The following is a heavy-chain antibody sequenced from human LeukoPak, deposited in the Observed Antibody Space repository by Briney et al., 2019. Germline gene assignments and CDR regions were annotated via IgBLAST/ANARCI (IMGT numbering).Heavy chain of an antibody. CDR3: ARVAWIYGDYDRGLVLDY. CDR1: GYTFTGYY. J-gene: IGHJ4*02. Sequence: ASVKVSCKASGYTFTGYYMHWVRQAPGQGLEWMGRINPNSGGTNYAQKFQGRVTMTRDTSISTAYMELSRLRSDDTAVYYCARVAWIYGDYDRGLVLDYWGQGTLVTVSS. D-gene: IGHD4-17*01. CDR2: INPNSGGT. V-gene: IGHV1-2*06.